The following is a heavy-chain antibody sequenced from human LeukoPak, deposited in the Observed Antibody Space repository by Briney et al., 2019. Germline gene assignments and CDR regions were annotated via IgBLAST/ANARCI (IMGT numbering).Heavy chain of an antibody. CDR1: GHILTTLS. CDR2: FDPEDGKI. V-gene: IGHV1-24*01. Sequence: ASVKVSCKVSGHILTTLSIHGVRQAPGKGREWMGGFDPEDGKIFYAQKFQGRVTMTEDTSTDTAYMELSSLRSEDTAVYYCARDLPDIVATIAGYWGQGTLVTVSS. D-gene: IGHD5-12*01. J-gene: IGHJ4*02. CDR3: ARDLPDIVATIAGY.